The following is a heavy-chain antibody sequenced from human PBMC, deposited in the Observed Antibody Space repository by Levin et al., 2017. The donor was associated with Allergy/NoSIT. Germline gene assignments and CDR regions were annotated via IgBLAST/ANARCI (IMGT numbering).Heavy chain of an antibody. V-gene: IGHV3-53*01. D-gene: IGHD2-15*01. J-gene: IGHJ4*02. CDR2: IYSGGST. Sequence: GESLKISCAASGFTVSSNYMSWVRQAPGKGLEWVSVIYSGGSTYYADSVKGRFTISRDNSKNTLYLQMNSLRAEDTAVYYCARGSCSGGSCYSLVRWGQGTLVTVSS. CDR3: ARGSCSGGSCYSLVR. CDR1: GFTVSSNY.